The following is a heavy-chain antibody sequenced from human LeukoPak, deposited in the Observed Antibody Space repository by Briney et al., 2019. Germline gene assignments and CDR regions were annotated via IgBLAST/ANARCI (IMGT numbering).Heavy chain of an antibody. J-gene: IGHJ3*01. CDR3: ARDLRVGGSSGWYAFDV. CDR1: GGSISSGSYY. Sequence: PSETLSLTCTVSGGSISSGSYYWSWIRQPAGKGLEWIGYLYYRGSTTYDPSLKSRVTISIDTSKNQFSLKLSSVTAADTAVYYCARDLRVGGSSGWYAFDVWGQGTMVTVSS. CDR2: LYYRGST. V-gene: IGHV4-61*10. D-gene: IGHD6-19*01.